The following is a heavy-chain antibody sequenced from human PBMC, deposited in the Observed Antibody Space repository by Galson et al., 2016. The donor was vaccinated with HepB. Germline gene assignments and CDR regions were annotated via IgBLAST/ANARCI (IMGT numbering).Heavy chain of an antibody. D-gene: IGHD7-27*01. CDR2: TYYRSKWSY. J-gene: IGHJ4*02. CDR3: TRVRELGRGFHS. V-gene: IGHV6-1*01. CDR1: GDSVSNSNAG. Sequence: CAISGDSVSNSNAGWHWIMQSQSRGLEWLGRTYYRSKWSYDYADSVRSRIAIHPDTTNNQVSLQLSPVTVEDTAIYYCTRVRELGRGFHSWGQGTLVIVSS.